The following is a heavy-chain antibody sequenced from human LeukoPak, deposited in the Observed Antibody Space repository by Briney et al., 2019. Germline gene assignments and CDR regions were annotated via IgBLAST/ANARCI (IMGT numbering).Heavy chain of an antibody. CDR2: IISSSGYI. CDR3: ARGVSFRMVGTATDFDY. CDR1: GFTFSSFS. V-gene: IGHV3-21*01. D-gene: IGHD2-21*02. Sequence: GGSLRLSCAAPGFTFSSFSMNWVRQAPGRGLEWVSSIISSSGYIHYADSVKGRFTISRDNAKNSLYLQMNSLRAEDTAVYYCARGVSFRMVGTATDFDYWGQGTLVTVSS. J-gene: IGHJ4*02.